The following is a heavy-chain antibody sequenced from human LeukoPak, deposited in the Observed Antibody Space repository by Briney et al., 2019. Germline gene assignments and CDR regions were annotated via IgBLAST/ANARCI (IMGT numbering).Heavy chain of an antibody. CDR1: GGSFSDYY. Sequence: TSETLSLTCAVFGGSFSDYYWTWIRQPPGKGLEWIGEINHSGSTNYNSSLKSRLSISVDTSKNQFSLKLNSVTAADAALYYCASHYSSGSYRYTGSFDYWGRGTLVTVSS. D-gene: IGHD3-16*02. V-gene: IGHV4-34*01. CDR3: ASHYSSGSYRYTGSFDY. CDR2: INHSGST. J-gene: IGHJ4*02.